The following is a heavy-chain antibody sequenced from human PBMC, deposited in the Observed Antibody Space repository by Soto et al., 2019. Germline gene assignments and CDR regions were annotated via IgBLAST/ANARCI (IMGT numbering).Heavy chain of an antibody. CDR3: AAGQGVGATPSYYYYGMDV. V-gene: IGHV1-58*01. CDR1: GFTFTSSA. CDR2: IVVGSGNT. D-gene: IGHD1-26*01. Sequence: GASVKVSCKASGFTFTSSAVQWVRQARGQRLEWIGWIVVGSGNTNYAQKFQERVTITRDTSTSTAYMELSSLRSEDTAVYYCAAGQGVGATPSYYYYGMDVWGQGTTVTVSS. J-gene: IGHJ6*02.